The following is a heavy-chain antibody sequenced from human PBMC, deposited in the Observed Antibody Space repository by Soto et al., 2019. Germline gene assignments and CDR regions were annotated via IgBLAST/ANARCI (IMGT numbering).Heavy chain of an antibody. D-gene: IGHD4-17*01. V-gene: IGHV3-48*01. CDR2: ISSSSSTI. J-gene: IGHJ4*02. CDR3: ARDADDYGGNAPLPQNDY. Sequence: PGGSLRLSCAASGFTFSSYSMNWVRQAPGKGLEWVSYISSSSSTIYYADSVKGRFTISRDNAKNSLYLQMNSLRGEDTAVYYCARDADDYGGNAPLPQNDYWGQGTLVTVSS. CDR1: GFTFSSYS.